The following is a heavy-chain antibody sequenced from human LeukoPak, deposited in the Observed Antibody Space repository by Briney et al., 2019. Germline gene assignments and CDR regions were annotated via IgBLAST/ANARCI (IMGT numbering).Heavy chain of an antibody. D-gene: IGHD2-2*01. CDR3: ARQRGYCTSSTCYDGLDY. Sequence: SQTLSLTCDISGDSVSSNSAAWNWIRQSPSRGLEWLGRTSYRSKWYNDYALFVKSRITINPDTSKNQFSLQLNSVTPEDTAVYYCARQRGYCTSSTCYDGLDYWGQGTLVTVPS. J-gene: IGHJ4*02. CDR1: GDSVSSNSAA. V-gene: IGHV6-1*01. CDR2: TSYRSKWYN.